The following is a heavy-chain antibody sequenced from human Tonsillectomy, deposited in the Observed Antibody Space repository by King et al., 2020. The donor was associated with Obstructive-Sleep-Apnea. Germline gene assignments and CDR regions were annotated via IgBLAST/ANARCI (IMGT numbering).Heavy chain of an antibody. CDR1: GFTFGDYA. CDR2: IRNKAYGVTK. CDR3: TREGRGVDV. J-gene: IGHJ6*02. V-gene: IGHV3-49*03. Sequence: QLVQSGGGLVQPGRSLRLSCTASGFTFGDYAMSWFRQAPGKGLEWVGCIRNKAYGVTKEYAASVKGRFTISRDDSKSIAYLQMNSLQTEDTAVYYCTREGRGVDVWGQGTTVTVSS.